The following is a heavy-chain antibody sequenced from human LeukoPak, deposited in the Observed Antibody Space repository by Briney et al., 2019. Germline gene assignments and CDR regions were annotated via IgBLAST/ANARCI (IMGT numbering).Heavy chain of an antibody. Sequence: GGSLRLSCTASGFTFGDYAMSWVRQAPGKGLEWVGFIRSKASGGTTEYTASVKGRFTVSRDDSKSIAYLQMNSLITEDTAVYYCTRGYSIDYWGQGTQVTVSS. CDR2: IRSKASGGTT. J-gene: IGHJ4*02. CDR3: TRGYSIDY. CDR1: GFTFGDYA. V-gene: IGHV3-49*04. D-gene: IGHD4-11*01.